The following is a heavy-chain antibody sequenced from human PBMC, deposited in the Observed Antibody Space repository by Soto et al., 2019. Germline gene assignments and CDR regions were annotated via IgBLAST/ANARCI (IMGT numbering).Heavy chain of an antibody. D-gene: IGHD1-26*01. CDR3: ARGNPKEEHAFDM. CDR1: GGTFSSYA. V-gene: IGHV1-69*12. J-gene: IGHJ3*02. Sequence: QVQLVQSGAEVKKPGSSVKVSCKASGGTFSSYAISWVRQAPGQGLEWMGGIIPIFGTANYAQKFQGRVTITADECTSTAYMELSSLSSDATAVYYSARGNPKEEHAFDMWGQGTMVTVSS. CDR2: IIPIFGTA.